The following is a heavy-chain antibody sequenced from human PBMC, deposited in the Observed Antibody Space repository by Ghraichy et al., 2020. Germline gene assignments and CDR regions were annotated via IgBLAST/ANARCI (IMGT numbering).Heavy chain of an antibody. CDR2: ISAYNGNT. D-gene: IGHD3-10*01. Sequence: ASVKVSCKASGYTFTSYGISWVRQAPGQGLEWMGWISAYNGNTNYAQKLQGRVTMTTDTSTSTAYMELRSLRSDDTAVYYCARVEKYYGSGSYSMESYYYYGMDVWGQGTTVTVSS. V-gene: IGHV1-18*01. CDR1: GYTFTSYG. CDR3: ARVEKYYGSGSYSMESYYYYGMDV. J-gene: IGHJ6*02.